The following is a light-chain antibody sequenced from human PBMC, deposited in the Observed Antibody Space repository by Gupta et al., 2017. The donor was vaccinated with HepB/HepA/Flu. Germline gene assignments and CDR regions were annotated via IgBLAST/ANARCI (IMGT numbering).Light chain of an antibody. CDR3: QQRSNWPIT. CDR1: QSVGSY. J-gene: IGKJ5*01. V-gene: IGKV3-11*01. Sequence: ELVLTQSPATLSLSPGEGATLSCRASQSVGSYLAWYHQKPGQAPRLLIYDASNRATGIPARFSGSGSGTDFTLTISSLEPEDFAVYYCQQRSNWPITFGQGTRLEMK. CDR2: DAS.